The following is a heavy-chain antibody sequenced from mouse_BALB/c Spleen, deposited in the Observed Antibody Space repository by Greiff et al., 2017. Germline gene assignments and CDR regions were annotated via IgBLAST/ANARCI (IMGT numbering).Heavy chain of an antibody. CDR2: ISSGSSTI. Sequence: EVKLQESGGGLVQPGGSRKLSCAASGFTFSSFGMHWVRQAPEKGLEWVAYISSGSSTIYYADTVKGRFTISRDNPKNTLFLQMTSLRSEDTAMYYCAREEDGYRFAYWGQGTLVTVSA. CDR3: AREEDGYRFAY. CDR1: GFTFSSFG. V-gene: IGHV5-17*02. J-gene: IGHJ3*01. D-gene: IGHD1-2*01.